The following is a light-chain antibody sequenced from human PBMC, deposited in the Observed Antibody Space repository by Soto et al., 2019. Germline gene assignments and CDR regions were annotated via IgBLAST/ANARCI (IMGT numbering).Light chain of an antibody. CDR3: QQYGSSLFT. J-gene: IGKJ3*01. V-gene: IGKV3-20*01. CDR1: QSVSSSY. CDR2: GAS. Sequence: EIVLTKSPGTLSLSPGERATLSCRASQSVSSSYLAWYQQKPGQAPRLLIYGASSRATGIPDRFSGSGSGTDSALTISRLEPQDFAVYYCQQYGSSLFTFGPGTKVDIK.